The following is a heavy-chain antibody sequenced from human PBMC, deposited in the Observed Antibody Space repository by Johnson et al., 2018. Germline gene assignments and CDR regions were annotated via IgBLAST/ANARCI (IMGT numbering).Heavy chain of an antibody. J-gene: IGHJ3*01. CDR1: RFTFTRSW. CDR2: INGGGRDE. V-gene: IGHV3-74*01. D-gene: IGHD4-17*01. CDR3: ARRQHGDYPWSTFDV. Sequence: VQLQESGGGLVQPGGSLRLTCAASRFTFTRSWMHWVRQAPGKGLVWVSRINGGGRDENYADYVKGRFTISRDNPKNMVYLQMNNLRAEDTGVYYCARRQHGDYPWSTFDVWGQGTTVTVSS.